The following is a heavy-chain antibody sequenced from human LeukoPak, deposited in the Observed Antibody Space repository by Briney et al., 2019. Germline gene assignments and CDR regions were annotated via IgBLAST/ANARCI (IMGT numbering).Heavy chain of an antibody. CDR1: GFTFSDYY. D-gene: IGHD5-12*01. CDR3: GRDTNVDIVATIGYTSY. Sequence: PGGSLRLSCAASGFTFSDYYMSWIRQAPGKGLEWVSYISSSGSTIYYADSVKGRFTISRDNAKNSLYLQMNSLRAEDTAVYYCGRDTNVDIVATIGYTSYWGQGTLVTVSS. CDR2: ISSSGSTI. V-gene: IGHV3-11*04. J-gene: IGHJ4*02.